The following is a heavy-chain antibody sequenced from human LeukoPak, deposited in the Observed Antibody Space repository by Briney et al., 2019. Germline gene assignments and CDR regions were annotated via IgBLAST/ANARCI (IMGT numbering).Heavy chain of an antibody. J-gene: IGHJ5*02. CDR3: ARGQWEIRFDP. CDR1: GGSFSGYY. Sequence: SETLSLTCAVYGGSFSGYYWSWIRQPPGKGLEWIGEINHSGSTNYNPSLKSRVTVSVDTSKNQFSLKLNSVTAADTAVYYCARGQWEIRFDPWGQGTLVTVSS. D-gene: IGHD1-26*01. V-gene: IGHV4-34*01. CDR2: INHSGST.